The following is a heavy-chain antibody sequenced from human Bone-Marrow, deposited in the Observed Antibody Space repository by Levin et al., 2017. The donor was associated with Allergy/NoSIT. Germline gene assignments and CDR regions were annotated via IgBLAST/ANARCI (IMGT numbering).Heavy chain of an antibody. CDR1: GFTFSGYA. V-gene: IGHV3-23*01. Sequence: PGGSLRLSCAASGFTFSGYAMGWVRQAPGKGLEWVSTISGNGANTYYADSVKGRFIISRDNSGNTLSVQMNSLRAEDTAIYYCAKEASHFYYYMDVWGKGTTVTVSS. CDR2: ISGNGANT. J-gene: IGHJ6*03. CDR3: AKEASHFYYYMDV.